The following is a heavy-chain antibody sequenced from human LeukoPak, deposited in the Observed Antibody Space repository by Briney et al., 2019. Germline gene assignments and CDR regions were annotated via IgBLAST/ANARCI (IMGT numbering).Heavy chain of an antibody. Sequence: GGSLRLSFAASGFTFSSYAVSGAPPAPGEGGVGVSGISGSGGSTYYADSVKGRFTISRDNSKNTLYLQMNSLRAEDTAVYYCAKVNDFWSGPPDYWGQGTLVTVSS. D-gene: IGHD3-3*01. J-gene: IGHJ4*02. CDR3: AKVNDFWSGPPDY. CDR2: ISGSGGST. CDR1: GFTFSSYA. V-gene: IGHV3-23*01.